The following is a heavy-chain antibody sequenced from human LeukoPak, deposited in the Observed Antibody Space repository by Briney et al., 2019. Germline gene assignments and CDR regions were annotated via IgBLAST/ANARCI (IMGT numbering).Heavy chain of an antibody. CDR1: GYTFTNYY. CDR3: ARSKTRFDY. J-gene: IGHJ4*02. CDR2: IDPSGGST. Sequence: ASVKVSFKASGYTFTNYYMHWVRQAPGQGLEWMGIIDPSGGSTSYAQKFQGRATMTRDTSTSTVYMELSSLTSEDTAVYYCARSKTRFDYWGQGTLVTVSS. V-gene: IGHV1-46*01.